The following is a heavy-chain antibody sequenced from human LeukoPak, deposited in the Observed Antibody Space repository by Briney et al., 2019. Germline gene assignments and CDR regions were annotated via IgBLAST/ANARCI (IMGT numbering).Heavy chain of an antibody. V-gene: IGHV1-18*01. CDR2: ISAYNGNT. Sequence: ASVKVSCKASGYTFTSCSISWVRQGPGQGHEWMGLISAYNGNTNYAQKLQGRVTMTTDTSTSTAYMELRSLRSDDTAVYYCARAPIPKYYYDSSGFVGGHDYWGQRTLVTVSS. CDR3: ARAPIPKYYYDSSGFVGGHDY. CDR1: GYTFTSCS. J-gene: IGHJ4*02. D-gene: IGHD3-22*01.